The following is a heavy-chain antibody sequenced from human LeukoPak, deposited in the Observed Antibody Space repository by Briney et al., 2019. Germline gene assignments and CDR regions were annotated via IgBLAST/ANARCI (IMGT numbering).Heavy chain of an antibody. CDR2: ISGSGGNT. CDR3: AKDLYTGSWYYGMDV. Sequence: PGGSLRVSCAASGFTFSSYAMSWVRQAPGKGLEWVSAISGSGGNTYYADSVKSRFTISRDNSKNTLYPQMNSLRAEDTAVYYCAKDLYTGSWYYGMDVWGQGTTVTVSS. V-gene: IGHV3-23*01. J-gene: IGHJ6*02. CDR1: GFTFSSYA. D-gene: IGHD6-6*01.